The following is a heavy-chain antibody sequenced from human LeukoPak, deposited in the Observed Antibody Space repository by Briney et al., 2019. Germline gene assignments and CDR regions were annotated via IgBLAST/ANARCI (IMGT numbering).Heavy chain of an antibody. CDR2: IYKSGGT. Sequence: PSETLSLTCTVSGGSITSYYWSWIRQSPGKGLAWIGYIYKSGGTNYNPSLKSRVTISEDTSKNQFSLKLSSVTAADTAVYYCARSSIAAPPDYWGQGTLVTVSS. D-gene: IGHD6-6*01. CDR3: ARSSIAAPPDY. CDR1: GGSITSYY. V-gene: IGHV4-59*01. J-gene: IGHJ4*02.